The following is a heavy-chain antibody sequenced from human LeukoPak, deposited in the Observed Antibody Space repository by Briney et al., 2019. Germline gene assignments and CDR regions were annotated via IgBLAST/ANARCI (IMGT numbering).Heavy chain of an antibody. CDR2: IKYDGSST. Sequence: GGYLRLYCAASGFTFSNSWMYWVRQTPDKGLVWVSRIKYDGSSTVYADSVKGRFTISRDNAKNTLDLQMNSLRAEDTAVYYWARGGPDSSSSLDYWGQGTLVTVSS. D-gene: IGHD6-6*01. CDR3: ARGGPDSSSSLDY. J-gene: IGHJ4*02. CDR1: GFTFSNSW. V-gene: IGHV3-74*01.